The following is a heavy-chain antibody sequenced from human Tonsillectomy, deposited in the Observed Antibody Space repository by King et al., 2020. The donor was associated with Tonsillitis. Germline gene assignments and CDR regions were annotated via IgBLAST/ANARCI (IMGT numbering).Heavy chain of an antibody. J-gene: IGHJ3*02. CDR2: ISSSGRTI. V-gene: IGHV3-48*03. CDR3: AREDGDADAFDI. CDR1: GFTFSRYE. Sequence: DVQLVESGGGLVQPGGSLRLSCAASGFTFSRYEMNWVRQAPGKGLEWVSFISSSGRTIYYGDSVKGRFTISREKANNSLYLQMNTLRAEDTAIYYCAREDGDADAFDIWGQGTMVTVSS. D-gene: IGHD5-24*01.